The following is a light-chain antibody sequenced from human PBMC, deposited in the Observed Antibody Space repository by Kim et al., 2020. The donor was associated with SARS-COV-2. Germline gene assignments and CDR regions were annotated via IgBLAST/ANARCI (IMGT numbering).Light chain of an antibody. CDR1: SSDVGAYDY. CDR2: DVS. CDR3: SSYTGTTTLYV. J-gene: IGLJ1*01. V-gene: IGLV2-14*03. Sequence: QSITISCTGTSSDVGAYDYVSWFKQRPGKAPQLVIYDVSFRPSGISNRLSGSKSGNTASLTISGLQTEDEADYFCSSYTGTTTLYVFGTGTKVTVL.